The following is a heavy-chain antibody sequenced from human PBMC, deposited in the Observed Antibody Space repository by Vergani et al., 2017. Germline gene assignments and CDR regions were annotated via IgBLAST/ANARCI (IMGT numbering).Heavy chain of an antibody. D-gene: IGHD2-8*01. CDR1: GFTFTNFA. V-gene: IGHV3-21*01. CDR2: ISGSSSYV. Sequence: EVQLLESGGNLVQPGGSLRLSCAASGFTFTNFAMTWVRQAPGEGLEWVSSISGSSSYVFYRDSVEGRFTITRDNAKKSVYLQMNSLRAEDTAMYFCARGLWDCTHIRCSPPSYWGQGTQVTVSS. CDR3: ARGLWDCTHIRCSPPSY. J-gene: IGHJ4*02.